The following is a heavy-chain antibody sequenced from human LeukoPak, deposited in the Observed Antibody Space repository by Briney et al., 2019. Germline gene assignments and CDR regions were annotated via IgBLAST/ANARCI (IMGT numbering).Heavy chain of an antibody. J-gene: IGHJ5*02. CDR1: GFTFSSYA. CDR2: MNQDASEK. V-gene: IGHV3-7*01. CDR3: VAAAGDH. D-gene: IGHD6-13*01. Sequence: GGSLRLSCAASGFTFSSYAMTWVRQAPGKGLEWVANMNQDASEKYYVDSVKGRFTISRDNAKNSLYLQMNSLRVEDTAVYYCVAAAGDHWGQGTLVTVSS.